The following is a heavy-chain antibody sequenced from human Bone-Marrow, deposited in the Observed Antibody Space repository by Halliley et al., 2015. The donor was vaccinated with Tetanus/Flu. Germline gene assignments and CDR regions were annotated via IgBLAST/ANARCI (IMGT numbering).Heavy chain of an antibody. J-gene: IGHJ6*02. D-gene: IGHD2-2*01. CDR2: ISSCSSKK. V-gene: IGHV3-21*06. CDR1: GFTFSNYS. Sequence: VQLVQSGGGLVKPGGSLRLSCEASGFTFSNYSMNWVRQAPGKGLEWVSSISSCSSKKYYAGSVKGRFTVSRDNAKNSLFLHMNSLRAEDTAVYYWGRYGGVVVGTAGRNEVGVWGQGTTVPVSS. CDR3: GRYGGVVVGTAGRNEVGV.